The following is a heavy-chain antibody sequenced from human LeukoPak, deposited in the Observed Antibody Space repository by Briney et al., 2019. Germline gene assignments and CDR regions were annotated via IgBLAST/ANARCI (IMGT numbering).Heavy chain of an antibody. J-gene: IGHJ4*02. CDR3: ARVIRTGTTGVDY. CDR2: ISGRGAST. D-gene: IGHD1-7*01. CDR1: GFSFTNYA. V-gene: IGHV3-23*01. Sequence: GGSLRLSCAASGFSFTNYAMSWVRQAPGKGLEWVSAISGRGASTYYADSVKGRFTISRDNAKNSLYLQMNSLRAEDTAMYYCARVIRTGTTGVDYWGQGTLVTVSS.